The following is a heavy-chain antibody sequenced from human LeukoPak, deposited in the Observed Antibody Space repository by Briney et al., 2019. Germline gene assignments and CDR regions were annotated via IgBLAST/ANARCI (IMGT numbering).Heavy chain of an antibody. CDR2: LNPSSGST. Sequence: ASVKVSCKASGYTFTNYYMHWVRQAPGQGLEWMGILNPSSGSTAYAQEFQGRVTMTRDTSTSTVYMELSSLRSEDTAVYYCARDEATGWFDPWGQGTLVIVFS. CDR1: GYTFTNYY. J-gene: IGHJ5*02. CDR3: ARDEATGWFDP. V-gene: IGHV1-46*01. D-gene: IGHD5-24*01.